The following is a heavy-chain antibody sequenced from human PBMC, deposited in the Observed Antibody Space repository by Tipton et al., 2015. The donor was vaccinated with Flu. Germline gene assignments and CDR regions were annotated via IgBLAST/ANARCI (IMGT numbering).Heavy chain of an antibody. Sequence: TLSLTCNVSGGSISRGSYYWSWIRHPAGKGPEWIGRFYISGSTDNNPSLKSRVTILVDTSKNQFSLKLTSVTAADTAVYYWARAVRGLILGRSYGIHVWGQGTTVTVSS. V-gene: IGHV4-61*02. CDR3: ARAVRGLILGRSYGIHV. J-gene: IGHJ6*02. CDR2: FYISGST. CDR1: GGSISRGSYY. D-gene: IGHD3-10*01.